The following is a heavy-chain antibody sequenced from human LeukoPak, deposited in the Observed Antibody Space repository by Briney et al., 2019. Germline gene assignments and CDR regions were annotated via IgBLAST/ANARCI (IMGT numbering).Heavy chain of an antibody. J-gene: IGHJ5*02. CDR1: GFTFNYAW. CDR2: FKNSDFEGTT. CDR3: LDATQFIVGTHWFDP. D-gene: IGHD5-12*01. Sequence: KTGGSLSLSCAASGFTFNYAWVNWVRQAPGKGLEWVGRFKNSDFEGTTHYAATVKGRFTLSRDDSKQTLYLPINSLQIEDTAVYYCLDATQFIVGTHWFDPWGQGTRVIVSS. V-gene: IGHV3-15*01.